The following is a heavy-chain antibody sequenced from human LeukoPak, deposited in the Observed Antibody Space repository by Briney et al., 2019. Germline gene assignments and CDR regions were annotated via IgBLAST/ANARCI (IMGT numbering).Heavy chain of an antibody. CDR1: GGSISSYY. D-gene: IGHD2-8*01. V-gene: IGHV4-59*08. CDR3: ARKLYYGDYFDY. J-gene: IGHJ4*02. CDR2: IYHSGST. Sequence: SETLSLTCTVSGGSISSYYWSWIRQPPGKGLEWIATIYHSGSTYYNPSLKSRVTISVDTSKNQFSLKLSSVTAADTAVYYCARKLYYGDYFDYWGQGTLVTVSS.